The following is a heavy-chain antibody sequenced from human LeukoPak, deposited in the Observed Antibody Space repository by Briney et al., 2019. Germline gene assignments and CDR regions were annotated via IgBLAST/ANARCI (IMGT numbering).Heavy chain of an antibody. CDR2: IYTSGST. D-gene: IGHD3-10*01. V-gene: IGHV4-4*07. CDR3: ARETYYYGSGSYIIDY. CDR1: GGSISSYY. J-gene: IGHJ4*02. Sequence: SETLSLTCTVSGGSISSYYWSWIRQPAGKGLEWIGRIYTSGSTNYNPSLKSRVTISVDTSKNQFSLKLSSVTAADTAVYYCARETYYYGSGSYIIDYWGQGTLVTVSS.